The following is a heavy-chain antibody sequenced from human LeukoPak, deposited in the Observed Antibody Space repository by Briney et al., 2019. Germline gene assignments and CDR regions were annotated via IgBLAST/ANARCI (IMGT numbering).Heavy chain of an antibody. J-gene: IGHJ3*02. CDR1: GFSFSSYE. V-gene: IGHV3-48*03. Sequence: PGGSLRPSCAAFGFSFSSYEMNWVRQGPGKGLEWVAYISGSGTTIYDADSVKGRFTISRDNAKNSLYLQLNSLTAEDTAVYYCVRDEIRSGAFDIWGQGTMVTVSS. D-gene: IGHD3-10*01. CDR3: VRDEIRSGAFDI. CDR2: ISGSGTTI.